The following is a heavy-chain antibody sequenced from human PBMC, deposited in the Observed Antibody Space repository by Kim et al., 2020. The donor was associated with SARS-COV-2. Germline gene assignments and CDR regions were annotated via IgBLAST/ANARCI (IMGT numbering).Heavy chain of an antibody. CDR3: ARNGDWAAGEF. J-gene: IGHJ4*02. D-gene: IGHD6-13*01. CDR1: GGSVSRGNW. CDR2: THQSGIT. V-gene: IGHV4-4*02. Sequence: SETLSLTCAVSGGSVSRGNWWSWVRQPPGKGLEWIGETHQSGITLYNPSLKSRVTISLDKSKNQFSLKLTSVTAADTAVYYCARNGDWAAGEFWGQGTLVTVSS.